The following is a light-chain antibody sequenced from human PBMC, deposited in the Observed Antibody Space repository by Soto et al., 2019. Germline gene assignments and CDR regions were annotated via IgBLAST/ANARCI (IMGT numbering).Light chain of an antibody. CDR3: QYYGSSPRT. J-gene: IGKJ1*01. CDR1: QSVSSRH. V-gene: IGKV3-20*01. Sequence: EIVVTQSPGTLSLSPGERATLSCRASQSVSSRHLAWYQQKPGQAPRLLIYGTSNRATGIPDRFSGSGSGPDFCLIISRLEPEDFAVYYCQYYGSSPRTFGQGTKVEIK. CDR2: GTS.